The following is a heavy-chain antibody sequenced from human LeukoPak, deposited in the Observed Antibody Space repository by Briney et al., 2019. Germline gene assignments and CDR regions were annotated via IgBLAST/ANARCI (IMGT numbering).Heavy chain of an antibody. J-gene: IGHJ5*02. CDR2: ISAHNGNT. V-gene: IGHV1-18*04. Sequence: ASVKVSCKASGYTFTSYGISWVRQAPGQGLEWMGWISAHNGNTNYAQKLQGRVTMTTGTSTSTAYMELRSLRSDDTAVYYCARSGYYGSGSYHNWFDPWGQGTLVTVSS. CDR3: ARSGYYGSGSYHNWFDP. CDR1: GYTFTSYG. D-gene: IGHD3-10*01.